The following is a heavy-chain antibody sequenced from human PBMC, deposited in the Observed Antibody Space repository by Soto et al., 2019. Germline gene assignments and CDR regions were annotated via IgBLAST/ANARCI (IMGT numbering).Heavy chain of an antibody. CDR1: GGTFSSYA. CDR3: ASWRSRVVPAPGAYYFDY. J-gene: IGHJ4*02. CDR2: IIPIFGTA. V-gene: IGHV1-69*13. D-gene: IGHD2-2*01. Sequence: ASVKVSCKASGGTFSSYAISWVRQAPGQGLEWMGGIIPIFGTANYAQKFQGRVTVTADESTSTAYMELSSLRSEDTAVYYCASWRSRVVPAPGAYYFDYWGQGTLVTVSS.